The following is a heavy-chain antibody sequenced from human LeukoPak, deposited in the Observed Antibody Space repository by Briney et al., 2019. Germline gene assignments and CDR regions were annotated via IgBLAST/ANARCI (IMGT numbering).Heavy chain of an antibody. D-gene: IGHD1-1*01. V-gene: IGHV4-59*01. Sequence: PSETLSLTCTVSGGSINNYYWSWIRQPPGKGLEWIGYIYYSGSTNYNPSLKSRVTISVDTSKNQFSLKLSSVTAADTAVYYCARWERTMGGAFDIWGQGTMVTVSS. CDR2: IYYSGST. CDR1: GGSINNYY. CDR3: ARWERTMGGAFDI. J-gene: IGHJ3*02.